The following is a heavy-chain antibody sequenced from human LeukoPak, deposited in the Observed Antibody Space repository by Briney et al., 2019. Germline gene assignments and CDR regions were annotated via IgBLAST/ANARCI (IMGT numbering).Heavy chain of an antibody. V-gene: IGHV3-48*03. J-gene: IGHJ4*02. D-gene: IGHD4-11*01. CDR2: ISSSGSTK. CDR1: GFTFSSYE. Sequence: PGGSLGLSCAASGFTFSSYEMNWVRQAPGKGLEWVSYISSSGSTKDYADSVKGRFTISRDNAKNSLYLQMNSLRAEDTGIYYCARDPNPTTITTTSGYWGQGTLVTVSS. CDR3: ARDPNPTTITTTSGY.